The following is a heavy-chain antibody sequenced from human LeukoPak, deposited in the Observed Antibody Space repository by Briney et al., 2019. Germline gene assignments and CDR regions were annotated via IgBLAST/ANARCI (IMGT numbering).Heavy chain of an antibody. D-gene: IGHD3-10*01. Sequence: SETLSLTCTVSGGSISSYYWSWIRQPPGKGLEWIGYIYYSGSTNYNPSLKSRVTISVDTSKNQFSLKLSSVTAADTAVYYCARQEKIYGPGPRYGMDVWGQGTTVTVSS. V-gene: IGHV4-59*08. CDR3: ARQEKIYGPGPRYGMDV. J-gene: IGHJ6*02. CDR1: GGSISSYY. CDR2: IYYSGST.